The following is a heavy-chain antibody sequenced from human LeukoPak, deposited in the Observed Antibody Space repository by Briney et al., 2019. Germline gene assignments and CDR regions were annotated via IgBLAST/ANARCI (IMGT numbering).Heavy chain of an antibody. CDR1: RGSPSPSY. D-gene: IGHD6-13*01. V-gene: IGHV4-59*08. CDR3: AGLGSSSLDY. CDR2: VSSRGST. J-gene: IGHJ4*02. Sequence: PSETPSLTSTVSRGSPSPSYWSSIRQPPGKGLEWIGYVSSRGSTNYDPSLKSRVTISVDRSKNQLSLKLSSVTDADTAVYCCAGLGSSSLDYWGQGALVTVSS.